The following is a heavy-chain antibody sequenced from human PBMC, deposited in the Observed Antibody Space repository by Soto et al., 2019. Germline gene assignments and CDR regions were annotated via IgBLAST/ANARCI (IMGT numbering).Heavy chain of an antibody. D-gene: IGHD6-13*01. CDR3: ARGSTGYSSSWYRY. Sequence: SETLSLTCAVYGGSFSGYYWSWIRQPPGKGLEWIGYIYNSGSTNYNPSLKSRVTISVDTSKNQFSLKLSSVTAADTAVYYCARGSTGYSSSWYRYWGQGTLVTVSS. CDR2: IYNSGST. V-gene: IGHV4-59*08. J-gene: IGHJ4*02. CDR1: GGSFSGYY.